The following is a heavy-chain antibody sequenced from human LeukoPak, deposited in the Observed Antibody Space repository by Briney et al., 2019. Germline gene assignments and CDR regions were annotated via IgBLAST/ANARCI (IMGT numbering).Heavy chain of an antibody. V-gene: IGHV3-7*01. CDR3: ARGGTCGYSSSLHFWGGNYYFDY. D-gene: IGHD6-13*01. J-gene: IGHJ4*02. CDR2: IKQDGNEK. Sequence: GGSLRLSCAASGFTFSSYGMSWVRQAPGTGLEWVANIKQDGNEKYYVDSVRGRFTITRDNAKNSRYLQMNSLRAEDTAVYYCARGGTCGYSSSLHFWGGNYYFDYWGQGTLVTVSS. CDR1: GFTFSSYG.